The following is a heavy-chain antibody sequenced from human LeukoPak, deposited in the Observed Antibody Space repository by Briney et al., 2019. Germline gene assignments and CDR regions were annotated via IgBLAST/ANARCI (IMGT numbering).Heavy chain of an antibody. CDR3: ARSRYFDWFGFDP. J-gene: IGHJ5*02. CDR1: GFTFSSYW. CDR2: INQDGSEK. D-gene: IGHD3-9*01. Sequence: PGGSLRLSCVASGFTFSSYWMSWVRQAPGKGLEWVANINQDGSEKYDVDSVKGRFTISRDNAKNSLYLQMNSLRAEDTAVYYCARSRYFDWFGFDPWGQGTPVIVSS. V-gene: IGHV3-7*01.